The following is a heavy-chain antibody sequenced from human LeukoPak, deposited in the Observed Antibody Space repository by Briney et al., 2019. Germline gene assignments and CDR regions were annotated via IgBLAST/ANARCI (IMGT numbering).Heavy chain of an antibody. CDR3: ARDCSSTSCYN. D-gene: IGHD2-2*02. J-gene: IGHJ4*02. CDR1: GYSFTDYY. V-gene: IGHV1-2*02. CDR2: INPNSGGT. Sequence: ASVKASCKASGYSFTDYYIHWVRQAPGQGLEWMGWINPNSGGTNYAQKFQGRVTMTRDTSISTAYMELSRLRSDDTAVFYCARDCSSTSCYNWGQGTLVTVSS.